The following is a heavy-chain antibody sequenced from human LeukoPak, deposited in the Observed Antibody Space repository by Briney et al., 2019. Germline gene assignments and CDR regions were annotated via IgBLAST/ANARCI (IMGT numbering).Heavy chain of an antibody. CDR2: ISYDGSNK. D-gene: IGHD3-9*01. J-gene: IGHJ4*02. CDR3: AVILTGQII. V-gene: IGHV3-30*04. Sequence: PGGSLRLSCAASGFTFSSYAMHWVRQAPGKGLEWVAVISYDGSNKYYADSVKGRFTISRDNSKNTLYLQMNSLRAEDTAVYYCAVILTGQIIRGQGTLVTVSS. CDR1: GFTFSSYA.